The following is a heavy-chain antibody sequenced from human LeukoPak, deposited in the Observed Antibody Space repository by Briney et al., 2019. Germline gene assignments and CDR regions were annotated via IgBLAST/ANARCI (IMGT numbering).Heavy chain of an antibody. V-gene: IGHV3-73*01. CDR3: TTHDYSNPSDY. D-gene: IGHD4-11*01. CDR1: GFTFSGSA. Sequence: GGSLRLSCAASGFTFSGSAMHWVRQASGKGLEWVGRIRSKANSYATAYAASVKGRFTISRDDSKNTAYLQMNSLKTEDTAVYYCTTHDYSNPSDYWGQGTLVTVSS. J-gene: IGHJ4*02. CDR2: IRSKANSYAT.